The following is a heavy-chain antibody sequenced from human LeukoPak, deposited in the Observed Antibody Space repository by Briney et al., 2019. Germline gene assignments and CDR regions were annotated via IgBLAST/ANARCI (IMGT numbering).Heavy chain of an antibody. Sequence: GRSLRLSCAASGFTFSSYGMHWVRLAPGKGLEWVAVISYDGSNKYYADSVKGRFTISRDNSKNTLYLQMNSLRAEDTAVYYCAKDDILTGYYYYYGMDVWGKGTTVTVSS. CDR1: GFTFSSYG. D-gene: IGHD3-9*01. J-gene: IGHJ6*04. CDR3: AKDDILTGYYYYYGMDV. CDR2: ISYDGSNK. V-gene: IGHV3-30*18.